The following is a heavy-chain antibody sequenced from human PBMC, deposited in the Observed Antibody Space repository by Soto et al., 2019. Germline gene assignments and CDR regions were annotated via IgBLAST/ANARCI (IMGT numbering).Heavy chain of an antibody. V-gene: IGHV5-51*01. CDR2: IYPGDSDT. J-gene: IGHJ5*02. CDR1: GYSFTSYW. CDR3: ARGYCTTTICDPWFDP. D-gene: IGHD2-2*01. Sequence: PGESLKISCTGVGYSFTSYWIGWVRQMPGKGLEWMGIIYPGDSDTRYSPSFQGQVTFSADKPITTSYLQWSSLKASDTAMYYCARGYCTTTICDPWFDPWGQGTLVTVSS.